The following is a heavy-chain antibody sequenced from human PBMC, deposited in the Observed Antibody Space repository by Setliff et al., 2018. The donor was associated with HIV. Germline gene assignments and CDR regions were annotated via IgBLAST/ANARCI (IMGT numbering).Heavy chain of an antibody. CDR2: INNDGRKT. CDR1: GFTFSTYW. CDR3: ARVASGYDYGWLDP. Sequence: GGSLRLSCAASGFTFSTYWTHWVRQAPGKGLVWVSHINNDGRKTTYADSVKGRFTVSRDNAKNTLYLQMNSLRAEDTAVYYCARVASGYDYGWLDPWGQGTLVTVSS. D-gene: IGHD5-12*01. V-gene: IGHV3-74*03. J-gene: IGHJ5*02.